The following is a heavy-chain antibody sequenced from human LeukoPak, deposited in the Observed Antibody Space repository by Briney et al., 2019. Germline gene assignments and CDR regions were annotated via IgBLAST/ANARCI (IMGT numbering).Heavy chain of an antibody. CDR2: INPNSGGT. D-gene: IGHD6-19*01. J-gene: IGHJ5*02. V-gene: IGHV1-2*02. CDR1: GYTFTGYY. CDR3: ASSEWLVTYNWFDP. Sequence: ASVKVSCKASGYTFTGYYMHRVRQAPGQGLEWMGWINPNSGGTNYAQKFQGRVTMTRDTSISTAYMELSRLGSDDTAVYYCASSEWLVTYNWFDPWGQGTLVTVSS.